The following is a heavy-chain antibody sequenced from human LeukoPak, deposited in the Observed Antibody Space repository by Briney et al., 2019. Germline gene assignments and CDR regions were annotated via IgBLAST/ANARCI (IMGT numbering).Heavy chain of an antibody. CDR3: ARARAAYFALFQH. CDR2: ISSGAGSTI. Sequence: PGGSLRLSCAASGFSVSDYYMSWVRQAPGKGLEWISYISSGAGSTIKYADSVKGRFTISEDNAQNSLFLQMNSLRAEDTAVYFCARARAAYFALFQHWGQGSLVIVSS. CDR1: GFSVSDYY. D-gene: IGHD3-9*01. V-gene: IGHV3-11*01. J-gene: IGHJ1*01.